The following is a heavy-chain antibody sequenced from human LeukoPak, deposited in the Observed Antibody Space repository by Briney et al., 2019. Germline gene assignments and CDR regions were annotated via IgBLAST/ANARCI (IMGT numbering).Heavy chain of an antibody. CDR2: IRYDGSNK. V-gene: IGHV3-30*02. J-gene: IGHJ4*02. Sequence: GGSLRLSCAASGFTFSSYGMHWVRQAPGKGLEWVAFIRYDGSNKYYADSVKGRFTISRDNSKNPLYLQMNSLRAEDTAVYYCAKDQDTAIVFDYWGQGTLVTVSS. CDR3: AKDQDTAIVFDY. CDR1: GFTFSSYG. D-gene: IGHD5-18*01.